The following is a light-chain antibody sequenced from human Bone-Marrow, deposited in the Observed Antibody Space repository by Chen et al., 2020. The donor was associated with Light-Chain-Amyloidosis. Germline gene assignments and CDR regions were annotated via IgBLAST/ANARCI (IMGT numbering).Light chain of an antibody. CDR1: NIGSKS. J-gene: IGLJ3*02. Sequence: SYVLTQPSSVSVAPGQTATISCGGNNIGSKSVHAYQQTPGQAPLLVVYDDSERPSGIPERLSGSNSGNTANLTISRVEAGDEADYYCQVWDRSSDRPVFGGGTKLTVL. CDR2: DDS. CDR3: QVWDRSSDRPV. V-gene: IGLV3-21*02.